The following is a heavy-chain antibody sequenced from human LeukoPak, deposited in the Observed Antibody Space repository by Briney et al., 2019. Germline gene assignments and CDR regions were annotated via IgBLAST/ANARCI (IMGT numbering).Heavy chain of an antibody. Sequence: GGSLRLSCAASGFTFSTYNMNWVRQAPGKGLEWISFITSSSSTIYYADSVKGRFTISRDNAKNSLYLQMNSLKIEDTAVYYCTTSGYYGVIMPFDYWGQGTLVTVSS. D-gene: IGHD4-17*01. J-gene: IGHJ4*02. CDR1: GFTFSTYN. CDR3: TTSGYYGVIMPFDY. CDR2: ITSSSSTI. V-gene: IGHV3-48*01.